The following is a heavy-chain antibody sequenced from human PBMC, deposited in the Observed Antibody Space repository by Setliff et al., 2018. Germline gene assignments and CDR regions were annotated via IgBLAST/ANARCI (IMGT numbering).Heavy chain of an antibody. V-gene: IGHV1-69*10. Sequence: GASVKVSCKASGGTFSSYAISWVRQAPGQGLEWMGGIIPILGIANYAQKFQGRVTITADKSTSTAYMELSSLRSEDTAVYYCARARRGIAVADLVDYWGQGTLVTVSS. J-gene: IGHJ4*02. CDR2: IIPILGIA. D-gene: IGHD6-19*01. CDR3: ARARRGIAVADLVDY. CDR1: GGTFSSYA.